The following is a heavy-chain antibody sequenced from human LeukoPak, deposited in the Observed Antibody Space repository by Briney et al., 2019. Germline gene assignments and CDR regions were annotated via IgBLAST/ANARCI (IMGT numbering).Heavy chain of an antibody. D-gene: IGHD3-10*01. CDR3: ARATSMLRGVNSEYFQH. CDR1: GGSISSYY. Sequence: PSETLSLTCTVSGGSISSYYWNWVRQPPGKGLEWVGYIYYSGTTNYNPSLKILLTVSLDTSNNHFSLQLSSVTAADTAVYYCARATSMLRGVNSEYFQHWGQGPLVPVSS. J-gene: IGHJ1*01. CDR2: IYYSGTT. V-gene: IGHV4-59*01.